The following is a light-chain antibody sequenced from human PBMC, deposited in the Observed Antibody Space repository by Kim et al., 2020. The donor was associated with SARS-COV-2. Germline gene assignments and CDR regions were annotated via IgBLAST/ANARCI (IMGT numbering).Light chain of an antibody. CDR2: DVS. Sequence: QSALTHAASVSGSPGQSITISCTGTNNDIGRFHYISWYQQPPGRAPKLIIFDVSQRPSGISNRFSGSKSGNTASLTISGLQAEDEADYYCASYAGSSTYVFGTGTKVTVL. J-gene: IGLJ1*01. CDR1: NNDIGRFHY. V-gene: IGLV2-14*03. CDR3: ASYAGSSTYV.